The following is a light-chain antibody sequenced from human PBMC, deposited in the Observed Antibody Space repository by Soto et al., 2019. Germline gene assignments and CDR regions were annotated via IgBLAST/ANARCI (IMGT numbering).Light chain of an antibody. J-gene: IGLJ2*01. CDR2: GNT. CDR1: NSNIGAGYD. Sequence: QAVVTQPPSVSGAPGQRVTVSCTGNNSNIGAGYDVHWYQQLPGTAPKLLIHGNTNRPSGVPDRFSGSKSGTSASLAINGLQAEDEADYYCQSYDSSLNGVLFGGGTKVTVL. CDR3: QSYDSSLNGVL. V-gene: IGLV1-40*01.